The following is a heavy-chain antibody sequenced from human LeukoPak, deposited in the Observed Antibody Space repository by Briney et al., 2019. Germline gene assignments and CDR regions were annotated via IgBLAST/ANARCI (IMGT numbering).Heavy chain of an antibody. CDR3: ARRGSTRLGYCSSTSCYQPEYYFDY. Sequence: GGSLRLSCAASGFTFSSYWMHWVRQAPGKGLVWVSRINSDGSSTSYADSVKGRFTISRDNAKNTLYLQMNRLRAEDTAVYYCARRGSTRLGYCSSTSCYQPEYYFDYWGQGTLVTVSS. J-gene: IGHJ4*02. CDR1: GFTFSSYW. D-gene: IGHD2-2*01. V-gene: IGHV3-74*01. CDR2: INSDGSST.